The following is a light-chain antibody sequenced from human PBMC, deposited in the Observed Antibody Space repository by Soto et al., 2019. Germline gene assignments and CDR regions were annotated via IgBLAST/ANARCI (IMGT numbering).Light chain of an antibody. CDR2: GAS. V-gene: IGKV3-15*01. CDR3: QQYNNWPLWT. J-gene: IGKJ1*01. CDR1: QSVNSK. Sequence: EIVMTQSPDTLSVSPGERATLSCRASQSVNSKLAWYQQKPGQAPRLLIYGASTRATDIPARFSGSGSGTEFTLTISSLQPEDFAVYFCQQYNNWPLWTFGQGTKVEIK.